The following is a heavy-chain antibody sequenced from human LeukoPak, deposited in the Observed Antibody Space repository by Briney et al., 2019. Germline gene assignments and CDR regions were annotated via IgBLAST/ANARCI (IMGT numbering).Heavy chain of an antibody. Sequence: PSETLSLTCTVSGYSISSGYYWGWIRQPPGKGLEWIGSIYHSGSTYYNPSLKSRVTISLDTSKNQFSLKLNSVTAADTAVYYCARHQHSGREHYYGMDVWGQGAAVTVSS. J-gene: IGHJ6*02. D-gene: IGHD1-26*01. CDR3: ARHQHSGREHYYGMDV. CDR1: GYSISSGYY. V-gene: IGHV4-38-2*02. CDR2: IYHSGST.